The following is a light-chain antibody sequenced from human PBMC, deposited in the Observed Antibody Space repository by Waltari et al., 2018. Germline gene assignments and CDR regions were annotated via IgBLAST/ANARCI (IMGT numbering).Light chain of an antibody. CDR3: QQYRNLWT. V-gene: IGKV1-5*03. J-gene: IGKJ1*01. CDR1: QSLSNW. Sequence: DIQMTQSPSTLSASVSDRVTITCRASQSLSNWLAWYLQKPGNAPKVLVYKASTVESGVPSRVSGSGSGTEFTLTISSLQPDDFATYYCQQYRNLWTFGQGTKVEIK. CDR2: KAS.